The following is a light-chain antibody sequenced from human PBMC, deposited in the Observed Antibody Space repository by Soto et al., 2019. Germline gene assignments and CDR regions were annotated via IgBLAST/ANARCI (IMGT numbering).Light chain of an antibody. CDR3: QKYGSSPWP. Sequence: EIVLTQSPGTLSLSPGERATLSCRASQSVSSSYLAWYQQKPGQAPRLLIYGASSRATGIPDRFSGSGSGTDFTVPISRMEPEDFPVYYCQKYGSSPWPFGQGTKVAIQ. CDR2: GAS. CDR1: QSVSSSY. J-gene: IGKJ1*01. V-gene: IGKV3-20*01.